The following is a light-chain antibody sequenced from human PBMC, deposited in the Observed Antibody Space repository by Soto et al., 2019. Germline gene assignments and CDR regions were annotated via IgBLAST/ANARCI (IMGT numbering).Light chain of an antibody. CDR2: TAS. CDR3: QQSYSRPRT. J-gene: IGKJ1*01. Sequence: DIQITQSPSSLSSSVGDRVTITCRSSQSISSYLNWYQQKPGKAPNLLIYTASSLESGVPSRFSGSGSGTDFTLTITSLQTEDFATYFCQQSYSRPRTFGQGTKVDIK. CDR1: QSISSY. V-gene: IGKV1-39*01.